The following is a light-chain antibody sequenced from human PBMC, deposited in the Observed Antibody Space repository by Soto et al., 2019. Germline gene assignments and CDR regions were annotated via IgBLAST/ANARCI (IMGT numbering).Light chain of an antibody. CDR1: QSVRKNY. Sequence: EIVLTQSPGTLSLSPGEGATLSCRASQSVRKNYLAWYQQKPGQAPRLLISGASSRATGVPDRFSGSGSGTDFTLTISRLESEDFAVYYCQRYGSSPPHTFGQGTRLEIK. CDR2: GAS. J-gene: IGKJ2*01. V-gene: IGKV3-20*01. CDR3: QRYGSSPPHT.